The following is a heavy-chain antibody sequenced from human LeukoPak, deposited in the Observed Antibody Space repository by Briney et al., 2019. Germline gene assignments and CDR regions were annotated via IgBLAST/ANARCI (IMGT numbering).Heavy chain of an antibody. V-gene: IGHV3-23*01. J-gene: IGHJ4*02. CDR3: ATYYDFWSGYMYYFDY. Sequence: GGSLRLSCAASGFTFSSYAMSWVRQAPGKGLEWVSAISGSGGTTYYADSVKGRFTVSRDNSKNTLYLQMNSLRAGDTAVYYCATYYDFWSGYMYYFDYWGQGTLVTVSS. CDR2: ISGSGGTT. CDR1: GFTFSSYA. D-gene: IGHD3-3*01.